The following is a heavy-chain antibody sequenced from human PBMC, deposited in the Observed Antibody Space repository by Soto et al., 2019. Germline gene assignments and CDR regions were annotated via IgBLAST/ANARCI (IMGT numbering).Heavy chain of an antibody. CDR1: GFTFSNHV. CDR2: INGGGGNT. CDR3: ANVPEYNFWSGYRYYFDY. V-gene: IGHV3-23*01. Sequence: GGSLRLSCVSSGFTFSNHVINWVRQAPGKGLEWVSAINGGGGNTFYAGSVKGRFTISRDNSKNTLYLQMHSLRADDTAVYYCANVPEYNFWSGYRYYFDYWGQGTQVTVSS. D-gene: IGHD3-3*01. J-gene: IGHJ4*02.